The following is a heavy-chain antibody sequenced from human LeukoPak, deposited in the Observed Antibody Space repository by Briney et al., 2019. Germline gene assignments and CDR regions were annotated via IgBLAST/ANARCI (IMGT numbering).Heavy chain of an antibody. V-gene: IGHV4-31*03. J-gene: IGHJ4*02. CDR2: IYYSGNT. D-gene: IGHD1-20*01. CDR3: ASGREITATLPY. CDR1: GGAINSGDYY. Sequence: SETLSLTCTVSGGAINSGDYYWSWIRQHPGKGLEWIGYIYYSGNTYYNSSLKSRVSISVDTSRNQFSLNLNSVTAADTAVYYCASGREITATLPYWGQGTLVTVSS.